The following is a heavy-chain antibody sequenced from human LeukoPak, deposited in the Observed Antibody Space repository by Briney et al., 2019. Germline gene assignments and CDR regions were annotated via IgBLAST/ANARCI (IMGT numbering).Heavy chain of an antibody. D-gene: IGHD6-13*01. V-gene: IGHV4-61*01. J-gene: IGHJ6*02. CDR1: GGSVSSGSYY. Sequence: PSETLSLTCSVSGGSVSSGSYYWSWIRQPPGKGLEWIGYIYYSGSTNYNPSLKSRVTISVDTSKNQFSLKLSSVTAADTAVHYCARDQGSSWPSYYFYGMDVWGQGTTVTVSS. CDR3: ARDQGSSWPSYYFYGMDV. CDR2: IYYSGST.